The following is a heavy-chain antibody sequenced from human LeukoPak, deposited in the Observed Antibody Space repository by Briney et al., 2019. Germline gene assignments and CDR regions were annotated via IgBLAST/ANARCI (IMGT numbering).Heavy chain of an antibody. D-gene: IGHD3-16*01. CDR1: GGFLSSSSYY. CDR2: IYYSGST. V-gene: IGHV4-39*01. CDR3: VRLGQPNAFDI. J-gene: IGHJ3*02. Sequence: PSETLSLTCTVSGGFLSSSSYYWGWIRQAPGNGLEWIATIYYSGSTYYNPSLKRRVTISVDTSNNQFSLKLNSVTAADTAVYYCVRLGQPNAFDIWGQGTMVTVSP.